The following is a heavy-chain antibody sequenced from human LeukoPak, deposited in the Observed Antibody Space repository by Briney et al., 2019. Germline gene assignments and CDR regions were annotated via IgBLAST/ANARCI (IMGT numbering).Heavy chain of an antibody. D-gene: IGHD1/OR15-1a*01. Sequence: GGSLRLSCAASGFTFSSYWMRWVRRSPGKGLEWVANIKQDGSERYYMDSVKGRFTISRDNAKASLYLQMNSLRAEDMSVYYCARETTDDFFYYYMDVWGKGTTVTVSS. J-gene: IGHJ6*03. V-gene: IGHV3-7*01. CDR3: ARETTDDFFYYYMDV. CDR1: GFTFSSYW. CDR2: IKQDGSER.